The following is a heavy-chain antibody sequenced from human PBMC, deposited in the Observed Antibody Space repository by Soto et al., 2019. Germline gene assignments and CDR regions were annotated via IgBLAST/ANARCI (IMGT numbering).Heavy chain of an antibody. Sequence: PSETLSLTCAGYCGSFSGYYWNWIRQPPGKGLEWIGEINQSGSTSYNPSLKSRVTISVDTSKNHFSLKLNSMTAADTAVYYCARGRELYCRTTSCFLNWFDPWGQGTLVTVSS. CDR1: CGSFSGYY. V-gene: IGHV4-34*01. J-gene: IGHJ5*02. CDR2: INQSGST. CDR3: ARGRELYCRTTSCFLNWFDP. D-gene: IGHD2-2*01.